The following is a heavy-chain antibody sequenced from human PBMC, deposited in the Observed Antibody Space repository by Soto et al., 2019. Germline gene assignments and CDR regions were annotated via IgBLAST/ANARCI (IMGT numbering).Heavy chain of an antibody. CDR3: ASLETTGDDYYYYGMDV. Sequence: GESLKISCAASGFTFSSYGMHWVRQAPGKGLEWVAVIWYDGSNKYYADSVKGRFTISRDNSKNTLYLQMNSLRAEDTAVYYCASLETTGDDYYYYGMDVWGQGTTVTVSS. CDR1: GFTFSSYG. V-gene: IGHV3-33*01. J-gene: IGHJ6*02. CDR2: IWYDGSNK. D-gene: IGHD2-8*02.